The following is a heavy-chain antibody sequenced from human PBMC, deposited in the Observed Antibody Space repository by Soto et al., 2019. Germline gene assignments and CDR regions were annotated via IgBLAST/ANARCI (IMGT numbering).Heavy chain of an antibody. CDR3: AKEASYGDYGSSFDY. J-gene: IGHJ4*02. CDR2: ISWNSGSI. Sequence: EVQLVESGGGLVQPGRSLRLSCAASGFTFDDYAMHWVRQAPGKGLEWVSGISWNSGSIGYADSVKGRFTISRDNAKNSLYLPMNSLRDEDTALYYCAKEASYGDYGSSFDYWGQGTLVTVSS. V-gene: IGHV3-9*01. D-gene: IGHD4-17*01. CDR1: GFTFDDYA.